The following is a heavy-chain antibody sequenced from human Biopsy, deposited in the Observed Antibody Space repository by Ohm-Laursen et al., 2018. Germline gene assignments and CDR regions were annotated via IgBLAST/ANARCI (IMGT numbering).Heavy chain of an antibody. CDR3: ARDIMNPIGGLVARSDVFDV. D-gene: IGHD3-16*02. V-gene: IGHV3-7*01. CDR2: IKKDVSAT. CDR1: GFTITSYW. Sequence: SLRLSCAASGFTITSYWMTWVRQAPGKGLEWVAHIKKDVSATDYVDTVRGRFSISRDNAQNSLFLQMTSLRVEDTAVYYCARDIMNPIGGLVARSDVFDVWGQGTMVTVSS. J-gene: IGHJ3*01.